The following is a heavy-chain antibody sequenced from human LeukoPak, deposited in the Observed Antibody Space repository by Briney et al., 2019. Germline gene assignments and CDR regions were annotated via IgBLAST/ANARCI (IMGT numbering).Heavy chain of an antibody. CDR3: ARVGNGFALGYFDY. V-gene: IGHV3-23*01. CDR2: ISGVGATT. D-gene: IGHD2-8*01. CDR1: GFTFTSYA. J-gene: IGHJ4*02. Sequence: GGSLRLSCAASGFTFTSYAMSWVRQAPGKGLEWVSAISGVGATTNYADSVKGRFTISRDNSKNTLYLQMNSLRAEDTAMYYCARVGNGFALGYFDYWGQGTLVTVSS.